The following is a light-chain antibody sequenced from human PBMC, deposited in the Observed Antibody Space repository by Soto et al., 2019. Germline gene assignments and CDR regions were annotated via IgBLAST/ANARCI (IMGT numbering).Light chain of an antibody. V-gene: IGKV1-39*01. Sequence: DIQMTQSPSSLSASVGDRVTITCRASQSIATYLHWYQQKRGKAPVLLIYTASNLKSGVPSRFSGSGTGTDFTLNISGLQPEGFATYYCHQSYGPPFTLGGGTKV. CDR1: QSIATY. CDR2: TAS. J-gene: IGKJ4*01. CDR3: HQSYGPPFT.